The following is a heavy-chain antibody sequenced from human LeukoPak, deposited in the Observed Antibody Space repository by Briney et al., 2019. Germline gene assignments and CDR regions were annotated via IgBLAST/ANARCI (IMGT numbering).Heavy chain of an antibody. V-gene: IGHV4-39*07. CDR1: GGSISSSSYY. D-gene: IGHD3-10*01. CDR2: IYYSGST. J-gene: IGHJ5*02. Sequence: SETLSLTCIVSGGSISSSSYYWGWIRQPPGKGLEWIGSIYYSGSTHYNPSLKSRVTISVDMSKNQFSLKLSSVTAADMAVYYCARDHNQYYYGSGVSGGWFDPWGRGTLVTVSS. CDR3: ARDHNQYYYGSGVSGGWFDP.